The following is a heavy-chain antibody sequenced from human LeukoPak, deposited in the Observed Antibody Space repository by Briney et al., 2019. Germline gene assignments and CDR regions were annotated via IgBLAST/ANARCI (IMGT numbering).Heavy chain of an antibody. Sequence: GESLKISCEAFGYSFTGHWIGWVRQVPGRGLEFLGTIYPGDSDTRYSPSFGGRVTISVDKSINTAYLQWSGLRASDTAMYYCARYGKSGTYSHGFDVWGQGTMVIVSS. CDR1: GYSFTGHW. D-gene: IGHD3-10*01. J-gene: IGHJ3*01. CDR3: ARYGKSGTYSHGFDV. V-gene: IGHV5-51*01. CDR2: IYPGDSDT.